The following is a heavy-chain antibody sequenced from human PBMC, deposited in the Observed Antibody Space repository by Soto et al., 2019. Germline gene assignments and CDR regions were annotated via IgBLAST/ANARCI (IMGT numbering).Heavy chain of an antibody. CDR1: GDSISPYY. D-gene: IGHD2-21*01. CDR2: IYYSGNT. V-gene: IGHV4-59*01. Sequence: TAETFASTFIVSGDSISPYYWSCIRQPPGKALELIGYIYYSGNTLYNPSLKNRVTISLDTSKRKFSLKLTSVTAADTAAYYCARRSRNVPSTFHIESWGHG. J-gene: IGHJ5*01. CDR3: ARRSRNVPSTFHIES.